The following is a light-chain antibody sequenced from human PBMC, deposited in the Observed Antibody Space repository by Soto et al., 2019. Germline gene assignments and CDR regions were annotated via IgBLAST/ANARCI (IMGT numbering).Light chain of an antibody. CDR1: SXDVGGYNY. J-gene: IGLJ3*02. Sequence: QSALTQPASVSGSPGQSITISCTGTSXDVGGYNYVSWFQQHPGKAPKLKIYEVSNRPSGVSNRFSGSKSGYTASLTISELQAEDEADYYCTSFTSSSTWVFGGGTKLTVL. CDR2: EVS. V-gene: IGLV2-14*03. CDR3: TSFTSSSTWV.